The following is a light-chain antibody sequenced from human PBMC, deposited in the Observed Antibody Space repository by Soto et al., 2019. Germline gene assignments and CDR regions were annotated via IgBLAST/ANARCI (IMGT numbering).Light chain of an antibody. J-gene: IGKJ2*01. V-gene: IGKV4-1*01. CDR3: QQYSSIPYT. CDR2: WAS. Sequence: DIVMTQSPDSLAVSLGERATINCKSSQSVLQSSNNKNYLAWFQKKPGQPPKLLLYWASTRDSGVPERFSGSGSGTDFALTIGGLQAEDVAVYYCQQYSSIPYTFGQGTNLEIK. CDR1: QSVLQSSNNKNY.